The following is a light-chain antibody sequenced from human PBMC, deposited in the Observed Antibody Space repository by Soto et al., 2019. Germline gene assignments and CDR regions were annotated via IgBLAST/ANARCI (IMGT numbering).Light chain of an antibody. V-gene: IGKV3-15*01. J-gene: IGKJ5*01. Sequence: EIMMTQSPATLSVSPGERVTLSCRASQSVRNNLAWYQQKPSQAPRHLIYYASTRATGIPARFSGSGSGTEFTLTISSLQSEDFALYYCQQYNNWPPITFGQGTRLEIK. CDR1: QSVRNN. CDR3: QQYNNWPPIT. CDR2: YAS.